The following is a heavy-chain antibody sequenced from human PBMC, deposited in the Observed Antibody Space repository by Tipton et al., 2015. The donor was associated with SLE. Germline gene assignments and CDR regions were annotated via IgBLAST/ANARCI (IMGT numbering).Heavy chain of an antibody. V-gene: IGHV1-18*01. Sequence: QSGPEVKKPGASVKVSCKASGYTFTSFVISWVRQAPGQGLEWMGWISAYSGNTKYAQKFQGRVTMTTDTSTSTAYMELTSLRSDDTAVYYCARFRDGDNYPDSCDQGPLVTVSS. D-gene: IGHD5-24*01. J-gene: IGHJ4*02. CDR1: GYTFTSFV. CDR2: ISAYSGNT. CDR3: ARFRDGDNYPDS.